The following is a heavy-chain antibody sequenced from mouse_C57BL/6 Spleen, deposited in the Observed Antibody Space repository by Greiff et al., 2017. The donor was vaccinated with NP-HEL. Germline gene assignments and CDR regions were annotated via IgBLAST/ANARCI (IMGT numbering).Heavy chain of an antibody. J-gene: IGHJ4*01. CDR3: VRGNWDAAMDY. V-gene: IGHV10-1*01. Sequence: VKDRFTISSDDSESMLYLQMNNLKTEDTAMYYCVRGNWDAAMDYWGQGTSVTVSS. D-gene: IGHD4-1*01.